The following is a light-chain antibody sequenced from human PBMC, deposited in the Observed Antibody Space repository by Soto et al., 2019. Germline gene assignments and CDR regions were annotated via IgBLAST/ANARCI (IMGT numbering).Light chain of an antibody. J-gene: IGKJ1*01. CDR3: QQYYTYSRT. CDR1: QSINTY. Sequence: DIQMTQSPSSLSASVGDRVTITCRTSQSINTYLNWYQQKPGKAPKVLIYGASTLKSGVPSRFSGSGSGTEFTLTISSLQPDDFATYSCQQYYTYSRTFGQGTKVDIK. CDR2: GAS. V-gene: IGKV1-39*01.